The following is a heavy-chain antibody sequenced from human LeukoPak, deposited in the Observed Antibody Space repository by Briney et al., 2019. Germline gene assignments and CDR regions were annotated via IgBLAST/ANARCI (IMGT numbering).Heavy chain of an antibody. CDR1: ELNFKTHA. CDR3: ARDLQEISSFYFDY. J-gene: IGHJ4*02. Sequence: GGSLRLSCVVSELNFKTHAMHWVRQAPGKGLEWVAGLSFDASGRNYADSVKGRFTISRDNSKNTLYLQMHSLSPEDTAVHFCARDLQEISSFYFDYWGQGSLVTVSS. CDR2: LSFDASGR. V-gene: IGHV3-30*04. D-gene: IGHD3-16*02.